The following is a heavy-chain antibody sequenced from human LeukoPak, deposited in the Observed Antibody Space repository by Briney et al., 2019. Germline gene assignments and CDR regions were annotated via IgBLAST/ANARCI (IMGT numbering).Heavy chain of an antibody. J-gene: IGHJ4*02. CDR3: ARDYSGTYFDS. Sequence: ASVKVFCKASGYTFTRYGISWVRQAPGQGLEWMGWISAYNGNTKNVQKVQDRVTMTTDTSTSTAYMELRSLRSDDTAVYYCARDYSGTYFDSWGQGTLVTVSS. D-gene: IGHD1-26*01. V-gene: IGHV1-18*01. CDR2: ISAYNGNT. CDR1: GYTFTRYG.